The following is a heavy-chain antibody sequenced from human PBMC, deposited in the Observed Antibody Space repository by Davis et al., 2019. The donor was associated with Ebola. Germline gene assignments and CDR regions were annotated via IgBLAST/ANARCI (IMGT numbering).Heavy chain of an antibody. V-gene: IGHV1-18*01. Sequence: ASVKVSCKASGYTFTSYGISWVRQAPGQGLEWMGWISAYNGNTNYAQKFQGRVTMTRDTSTSTVYMELSSLRSEDTAVYYCARASGSSGYYYVFGYWGQGTLVTVSS. CDR2: ISAYNGNT. CDR1: GYTFTSYG. CDR3: ARASGSSGYYYVFGY. D-gene: IGHD3-22*01. J-gene: IGHJ4*02.